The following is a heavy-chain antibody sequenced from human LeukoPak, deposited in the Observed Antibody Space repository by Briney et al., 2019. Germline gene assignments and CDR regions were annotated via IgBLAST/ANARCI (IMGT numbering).Heavy chain of an antibody. Sequence: SETLSLTCAVSGYSISSGYYWGGIRQPPGKGLEWIGSIYHSGSTYYNPSLKSRVTISVDTSKNQFSLKLSSVTAADTAVYYCARLPNVTPPLVGSWGQGTLVTVSS. CDR1: GYSISSGYY. CDR3: ARLPNVTPPLVGS. D-gene: IGHD2-15*01. CDR2: IYHSGST. V-gene: IGHV4-38-2*01. J-gene: IGHJ5*02.